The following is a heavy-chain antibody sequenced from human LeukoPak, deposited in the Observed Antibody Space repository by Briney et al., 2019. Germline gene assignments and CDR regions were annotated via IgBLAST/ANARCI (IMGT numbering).Heavy chain of an antibody. J-gene: IGHJ4*02. Sequence: SETLSLTCTVSGGSISSSSYYWGWIRQPPGKGLEWIGEINHSGSTNYNPSLKSRVTISVDTSKNQFSLKLSSVTAADTAVYYCARGRFLGRTGTGGANFDYWGQGTLVTVSS. V-gene: IGHV4-39*07. CDR1: GGSISSSSYY. D-gene: IGHD1-7*01. CDR2: INHSGST. CDR3: ARGRFLGRTGTGGANFDY.